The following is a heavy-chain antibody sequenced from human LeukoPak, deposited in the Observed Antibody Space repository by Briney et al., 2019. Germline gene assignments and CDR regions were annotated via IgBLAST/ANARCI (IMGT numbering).Heavy chain of an antibody. CDR1: GFTFSSYS. CDR3: AKGLGSSGWYVAFDI. CDR2: ISGSGDST. V-gene: IGHV3-23*01. J-gene: IGHJ3*02. Sequence: GGSLRLSCGASGFTFSSYSMSWVRQAPGKGLEWVSAISGSGDSTYYADSVKGRVTISRDNSKNTLYLQMNSLRAEDTAVYYCAKGLGSSGWYVAFDIWGQGTMLCVSS. D-gene: IGHD6-19*01.